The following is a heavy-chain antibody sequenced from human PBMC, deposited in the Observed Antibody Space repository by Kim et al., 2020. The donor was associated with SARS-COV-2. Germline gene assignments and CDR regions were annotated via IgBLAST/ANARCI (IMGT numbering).Heavy chain of an antibody. CDR2: IGTAGDT. D-gene: IGHD3-10*01. CDR3: ARDGAPYGSGSYYRPPYYGMDV. Sequence: GGSLRLSCAASGFTFSSYDMHWVRQATGKGLEWVSAIGTAGDTYYPGSVKGRFTISRENAKNSLYLQMNSLRAGDTAVYYCARDGAPYGSGSYYRPPYYGMDVWGQGTTVTVSS. CDR1: GFTFSSYD. V-gene: IGHV3-13*04. J-gene: IGHJ6*02.